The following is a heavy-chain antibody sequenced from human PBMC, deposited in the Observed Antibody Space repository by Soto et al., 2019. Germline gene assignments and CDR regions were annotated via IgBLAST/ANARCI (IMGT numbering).Heavy chain of an antibody. Sequence: ASVKVSCKASGYTFTGYYMHWVRQAPGQGLEWMGWINPNSGGTNYAQKFQGWVTMTRDTSISTAYMELSRLRSDDTAVYYCARGLAAAGTGAFDIWGQGTMVTVSS. D-gene: IGHD6-13*01. V-gene: IGHV1-2*04. CDR1: GYTFTGYY. CDR3: ARGLAAAGTGAFDI. J-gene: IGHJ3*02. CDR2: INPNSGGT.